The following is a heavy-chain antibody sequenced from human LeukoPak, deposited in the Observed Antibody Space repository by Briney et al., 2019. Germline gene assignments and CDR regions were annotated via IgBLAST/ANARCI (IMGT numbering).Heavy chain of an antibody. J-gene: IGHJ5*01. CDR3: ARATDAILDWFDS. Sequence: PSQTLSLTCTVSGGSVSGGNYFWTWICQPPGKGLEWIGYMYYSGSTYYNPSLKSRVIISVDPSENQFTLKLTSVSAADTAMYYCARATDAILDWFDSWGQGTLVTVSS. D-gene: IGHD2-21*02. V-gene: IGHV4-30-4*01. CDR2: MYYSGST. CDR1: GGSVSGGNYF.